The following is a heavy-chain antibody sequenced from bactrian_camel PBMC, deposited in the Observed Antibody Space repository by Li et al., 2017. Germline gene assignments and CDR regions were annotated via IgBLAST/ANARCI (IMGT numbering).Heavy chain of an antibody. Sequence: VQLVESGGGSVLAGGSLRLSCTASKAFDSIGSGSVCMGWFRQAPGKQREGVATTYIGGGASYYADSVKGRFFISRDNANTVHLQMDNLEPEDTAVYYCAADDGGSSPERVTDFGYWGQGTQVTVS. D-gene: IGHD6*01. CDR1: KAFDSIGSGSVC. CDR3: AADDGGSSPERVTDFGY. V-gene: IGHV3S54*01. CDR2: TYIGGGAS. J-gene: IGHJ6*01.